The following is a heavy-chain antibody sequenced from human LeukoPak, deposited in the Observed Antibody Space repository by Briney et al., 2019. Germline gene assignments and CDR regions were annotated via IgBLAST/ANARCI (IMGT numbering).Heavy chain of an antibody. D-gene: IGHD4-17*01. V-gene: IGHV3-23*01. CDR1: GFTFSDYA. Sequence: GGSLRLSCTTSGFTFSDYAMSWVRQAPGKGLEWVSWISGNTANTYYADSVQGRFSISRDNSKNTLYLQMYSLRAEDTAIYYCAKDPNGDYIGTFDMWGQGTMVTVSS. J-gene: IGHJ3*02. CDR3: AKDPNGDYIGTFDM. CDR2: ISGNTANT.